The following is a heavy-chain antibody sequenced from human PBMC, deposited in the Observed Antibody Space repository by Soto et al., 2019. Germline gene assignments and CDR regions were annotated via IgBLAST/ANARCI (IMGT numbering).Heavy chain of an antibody. Sequence: QVQLVQSGAEVKKPGYSAKVSCKASRGTFSSYAISWVRQAPGQGLEWMGGIIPIFGTANYAQKFQGRVTITADESTSTAYMELSSLRSEDTAVYYCAIKGGCLHPRYSFDPWGQGTLVTVSS. CDR3: AIKGGCLHPRYSFDP. D-gene: IGHD3-16*01. V-gene: IGHV1-69*01. CDR1: RGTFSSYA. J-gene: IGHJ5*02. CDR2: IIPIFGTA.